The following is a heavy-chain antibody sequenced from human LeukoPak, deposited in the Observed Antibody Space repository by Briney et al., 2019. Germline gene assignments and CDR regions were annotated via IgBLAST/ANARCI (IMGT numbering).Heavy chain of an antibody. V-gene: IGHV4-4*09. CDR1: GASLRSYC. Sequence: AETLSLTCTVAGASLRSYCWSWIRQPPGKGLEWIGSIYTSGSTHYNPSLYNRVTISVATSTNQFSLKMSSVPAAHTAVYFCARQIDYYYSMDVWGKGTTVTVSS. CDR3: ARQIDYYYSMDV. CDR2: IYTSGST. J-gene: IGHJ6*03.